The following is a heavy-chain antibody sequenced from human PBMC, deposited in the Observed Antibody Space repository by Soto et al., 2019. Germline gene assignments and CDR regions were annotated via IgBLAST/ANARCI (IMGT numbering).Heavy chain of an antibody. CDR1: GFTFSSYG. J-gene: IGHJ4*02. CDR3: AKEKQQLVSYYFDY. Sequence: GGSLRLSCAASGFTFSSYGMHWVRQAPGKGLEWVAVISYDGSNKYYADSVKGRFTISRDNSKNTLYLQMNSLRAEDTAVYYCAKEKQQLVSYYFDYWGQGTLVTVSS. D-gene: IGHD6-13*01. V-gene: IGHV3-30*18. CDR2: ISYDGSNK.